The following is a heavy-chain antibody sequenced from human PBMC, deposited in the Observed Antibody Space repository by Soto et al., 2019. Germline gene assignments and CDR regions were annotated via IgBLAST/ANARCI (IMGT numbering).Heavy chain of an antibody. J-gene: IGHJ4*02. Sequence: QVQLVESGGGVVQPGRSLRLSCAASGFTFSSYGMHWVRQAPGKGLEWVAVISYDGSNKYYADSVKGRFTISRDNSKNTLYLQMNSLRAEDTAVYYCAKESLDYYGSGSSDYWGQGTLDTVSS. CDR2: ISYDGSNK. CDR3: AKESLDYYGSGSSDY. V-gene: IGHV3-30*18. D-gene: IGHD3-10*01. CDR1: GFTFSSYG.